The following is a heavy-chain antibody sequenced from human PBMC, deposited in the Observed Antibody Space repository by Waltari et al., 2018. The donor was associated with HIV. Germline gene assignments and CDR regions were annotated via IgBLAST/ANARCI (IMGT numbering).Heavy chain of an antibody. J-gene: IGHJ4*02. V-gene: IGHV3-23*04. CDR1: GFTSTTYA. Sequence: EVQLVEYGGGLVQPGGSLRLSGAASGFTSTTYALNRVRQAPGKGLEWVSAISGSGGRTYYADSVKGRFTISRDNSKNTLYLQMNSLRAEDTAVYYCAKDDSTGSSGYYPFHYWGQGTLITVSS. D-gene: IGHD3-22*01. CDR2: ISGSGGRT. CDR3: AKDDSTGSSGYYPFHY.